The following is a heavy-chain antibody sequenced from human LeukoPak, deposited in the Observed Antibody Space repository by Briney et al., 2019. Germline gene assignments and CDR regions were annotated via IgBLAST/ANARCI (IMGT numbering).Heavy chain of an antibody. CDR1: GFTFSSYA. V-gene: IGHV3-23*01. Sequence: GGSLRLSCAASGFTFSSYAMSWVRQGPGKGLEWVSTITGSGGSTYYADSVKGRFTISRDNSKSTLCLQMNSLRAEDTAVYYCAKDKSPYKFFDAYDIWGQGTMVTVSS. J-gene: IGHJ3*02. CDR3: AKDKSPYKFFDAYDI. D-gene: IGHD5-24*01. CDR2: ITGSGGST.